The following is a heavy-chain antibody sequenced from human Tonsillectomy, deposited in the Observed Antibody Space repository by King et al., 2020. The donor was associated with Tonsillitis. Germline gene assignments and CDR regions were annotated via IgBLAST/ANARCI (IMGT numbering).Heavy chain of an antibody. D-gene: IGHD3-10*01. CDR3: AKDSDPMVRGPTNHFDN. Sequence: VQLVESGGGLVQPGGSLRLSCVASGITISRNAMSWVRQAPGKGLEWVSGISAAGSAFYADSMKGRFTISRDNSKNTLYLQMNSLRAEDTAVYFCAKDSDPMVRGPTNHFDNWGQGSLVTVSS. V-gene: IGHV3-23*04. J-gene: IGHJ4*02. CDR1: GITISRNA. CDR2: ISAAGSA.